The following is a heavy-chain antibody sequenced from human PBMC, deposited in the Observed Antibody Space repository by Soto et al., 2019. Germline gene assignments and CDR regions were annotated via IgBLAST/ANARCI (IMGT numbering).Heavy chain of an antibody. D-gene: IGHD4-17*01. CDR2: IYPGDSDT. CDR3: ARYVSDYGGFPPQDY. Sequence: GESLKISCKGSGYSFTSYWIGWVRQMPGKGLERIGIIYPGDSDTRYSPCFQGQVTISADKSISTAYLQWSSLKASDTAMYYCARYVSDYGGFPPQDYWGQGTLVTVSS. J-gene: IGHJ4*02. CDR1: GYSFTSYW. V-gene: IGHV5-51*01.